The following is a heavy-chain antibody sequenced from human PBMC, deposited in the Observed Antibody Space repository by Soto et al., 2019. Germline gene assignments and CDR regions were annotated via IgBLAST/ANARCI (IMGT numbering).Heavy chain of an antibody. CDR3: ARKEVAPSFPFDL. V-gene: IGHV1-3*01. CDR1: GFTLTRYA. J-gene: IGHJ3*01. D-gene: IGHD5-12*01. Sequence: QVRLVQSGAEVEKSGASVKVSCKASGFTLTRYALHWVRQAPGQRLEYMGWINAGNGDTGHPQKYPDRVTMTRDIPASTVYMELNSLTSEDTPVYYCARKEVAPSFPFDLWGQGTVVVVSS. CDR2: INAGNGDT.